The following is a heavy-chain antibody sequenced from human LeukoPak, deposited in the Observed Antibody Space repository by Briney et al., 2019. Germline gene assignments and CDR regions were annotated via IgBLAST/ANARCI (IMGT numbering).Heavy chain of an antibody. V-gene: IGHV3-48*02. J-gene: IGHJ4*02. Sequence: GGSLRLSCAASGFTFSIYSMNWVRQPPGKGLEWVSYISSSATSIYYADSVRRRFTISRDNAKNSLFLQMDSLRDDDTAVYYCASSDDYGGNRFGYWGRGTLVTVSS. CDR1: GFTFSIYS. CDR3: ASSDDYGGNRFGY. CDR2: ISSSATSI. D-gene: IGHD4-23*01.